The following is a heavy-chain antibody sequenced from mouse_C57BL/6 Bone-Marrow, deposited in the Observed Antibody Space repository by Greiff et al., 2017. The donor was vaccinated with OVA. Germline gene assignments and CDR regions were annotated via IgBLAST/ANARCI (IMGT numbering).Heavy chain of an antibody. J-gene: IGHJ2*01. CDR2: IDPSDSYT. CDR3: ARVGGNHFDY. Sequence: QVQLQQPGAELVKPGASVKLSCKASGYTFTSYWMQWVKQRPGQGLEWIGEIDPSDSYTNYNQKFKGKATLTVDTSSSTAYMQLSSLTSEDSAVYYCARVGGNHFDYWGKGTTLTVSS. CDR1: GYTFTSYW. V-gene: IGHV1-50*01. D-gene: IGHD2-1*01.